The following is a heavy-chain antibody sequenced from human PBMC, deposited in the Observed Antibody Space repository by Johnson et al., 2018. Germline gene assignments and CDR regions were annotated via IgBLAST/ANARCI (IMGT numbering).Heavy chain of an antibody. D-gene: IGHD3-16*02. Sequence: VQLVQSGGGLVQPGGSLKLSCAASGFTFSGSAMHWVRQASGKGLEWVGRIRSNANSYATAYAASVKGRFTISRDNSKNTAYMQMNSLKTEDTAVYYCTRAMITFGGVSVEYYYYMDVWGKGTTVTVSS. CDR2: IRSNANSYAT. V-gene: IGHV3-73*01. J-gene: IGHJ6*03. CDR3: TRAMITFGGVSVEYYYYMDV. CDR1: GFTFSGSA.